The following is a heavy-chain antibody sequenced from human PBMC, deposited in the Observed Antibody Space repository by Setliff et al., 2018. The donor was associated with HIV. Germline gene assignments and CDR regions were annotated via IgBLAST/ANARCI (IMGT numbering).Heavy chain of an antibody. CDR1: GFTFSDYY. CDR2: ISSSGSTI. CDR3: ARDKDYYDYSGYYYIYYYMDV. Sequence: GGSLRLSCAASGFTFSDYYMSWIRQAPGKGLEWVSYISSSGSTIYYADSVKGRFTISRDNSKNTLYLQMNSLRAEDTAVYYCARDKDYYDYSGYYYIYYYMDVWGKGTTVTVSS. V-gene: IGHV3-11*04. J-gene: IGHJ6*03. D-gene: IGHD3-22*01.